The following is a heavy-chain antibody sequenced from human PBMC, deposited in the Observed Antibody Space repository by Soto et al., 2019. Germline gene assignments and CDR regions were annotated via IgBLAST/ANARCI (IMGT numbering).Heavy chain of an antibody. CDR3: ARGGQECSNSGCGYIYDGMDV. V-gene: IGHV1-18*01. CDR2: ISAYNGNR. Sequence: ASVKVSCKASGYTFSHYGIGWVRQAPGQGLEWMGWISAYNGNRHFAEGLRGRITLTTNTTTSTADMELRSLSSDDTAVYYCARGGQECSNSGCGYIYDGMDVWGQGTTVTVSS. J-gene: IGHJ6*02. D-gene: IGHD1-26*01. CDR1: GYTFSHYG.